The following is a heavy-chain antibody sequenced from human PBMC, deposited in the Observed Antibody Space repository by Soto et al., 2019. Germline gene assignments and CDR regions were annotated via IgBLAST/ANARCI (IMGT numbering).Heavy chain of an antibody. CDR1: GGSISSYY. D-gene: IGHD1-26*01. CDR2: IYYSGST. Sequence: SETLSLTCTVSGGSISSYYWSWIRQPPGKGLEWIGYIYYSGSTNYNPSLKSRVTISVDTSKNQFSLKLSSVTAEDTAVYSCARTTEGSPRGPNWFDPWGQGSLVTVSS. CDR3: ARTTEGSPRGPNWFDP. V-gene: IGHV4-59*01. J-gene: IGHJ5*02.